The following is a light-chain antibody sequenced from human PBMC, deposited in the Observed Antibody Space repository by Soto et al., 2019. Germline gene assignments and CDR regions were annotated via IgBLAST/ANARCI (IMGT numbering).Light chain of an antibody. V-gene: IGLV2-14*01. J-gene: IGLJ1*01. CDR2: EVS. CDR1: SSDVGGYNY. CDR3: SSYTSSSPYV. Sequence: QSALTQPASVSGSPGQSITISCTGTSSDVGGYNYVSWYQQHPGKAPKLMIYEVSNRPSGVSNRFSGSKSGNTASLTISGLQAEDEADYYCSSYTSSSPYVFGTGTKVTVV.